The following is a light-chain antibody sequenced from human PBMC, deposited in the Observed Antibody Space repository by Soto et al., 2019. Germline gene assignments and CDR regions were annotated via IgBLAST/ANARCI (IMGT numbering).Light chain of an antibody. J-gene: IGLJ1*01. CDR3: SSYTSTASYV. CDR1: SSDIGGYNY. V-gene: IGLV2-14*03. Sequence: QSALTQPASVSGSPGQSITISCTGTSSDIGGYNYVSWYQQHPGKAPKLIINYVTNRPSGVSNRFSGSKSGNTASLTISGRQAEDECDYYCSSYTSTASYVFGTGTKLTVL. CDR2: YVT.